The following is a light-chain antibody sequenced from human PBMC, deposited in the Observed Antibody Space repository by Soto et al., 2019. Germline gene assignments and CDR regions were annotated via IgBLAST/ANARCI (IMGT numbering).Light chain of an antibody. Sequence: QSVLTQPPSASGSPGQSVTISCTGTSSDVGGYNYVSWYYKLPGKAPNLLISEVSKRPSGVPDRFSGSKSGNTASLTVSGLQAEDEADYYCSSYAGSNRVFGGGTKRTVL. CDR2: EVS. CDR3: SSYAGSNRV. J-gene: IGLJ2*01. CDR1: SSDVGGYNY. V-gene: IGLV2-8*01.